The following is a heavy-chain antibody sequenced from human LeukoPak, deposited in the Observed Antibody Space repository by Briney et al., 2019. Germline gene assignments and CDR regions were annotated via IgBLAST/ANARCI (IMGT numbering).Heavy chain of an antibody. CDR2: INTYNGNT. CDR3: ARAYGSGLNWFDP. CDR1: GYTFTSYG. Sequence: GASVKVSCKASGYTFTSYGISWVRQAPGQGLEWMGWINTYNGNTNNAQKLQGRVTMTTDTSTNTAYMELRSLRSDDTAVYYCARAYGSGLNWFDPWGQGTLVTVSS. J-gene: IGHJ5*02. D-gene: IGHD3-10*01. V-gene: IGHV1-18*01.